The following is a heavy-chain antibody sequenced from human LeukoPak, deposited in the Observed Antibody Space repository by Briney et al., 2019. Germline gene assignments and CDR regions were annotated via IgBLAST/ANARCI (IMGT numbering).Heavy chain of an antibody. CDR3: ARGLDTDF. V-gene: IGHV3-72*01. D-gene: IGHD2-2*02. J-gene: IGHJ4*02. CDR2: SRNKANSYTT. CDR1: GFTVSSNY. Sequence: GGSLRLSCAASGFTVSSNYMSWVRQAPGKGLEWVGRSRNKANSYTTEYAASVKGRFTISRDDSKKLLYLQMNSLRTEDTAVYFCARGLDTDFWGQGTLVTVSS.